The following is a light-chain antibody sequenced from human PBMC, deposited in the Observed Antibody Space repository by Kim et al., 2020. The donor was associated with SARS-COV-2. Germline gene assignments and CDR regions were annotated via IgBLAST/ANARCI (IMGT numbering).Light chain of an antibody. CDR1: SGSIVSNY. V-gene: IGLV6-57*03. Sequence: NFMLTQPHSVSESPGKTVTISCTRSSGSIVSNYVQWYQQRPGSAPTTVIYEDNQRRSGVPDRFSGSIDSYSNSASLTISGLKTEDEAGYYCQSYDNNIVIFGGGTQLTVL. CDR3: QSYDNNIVI. J-gene: IGLJ2*01. CDR2: EDN.